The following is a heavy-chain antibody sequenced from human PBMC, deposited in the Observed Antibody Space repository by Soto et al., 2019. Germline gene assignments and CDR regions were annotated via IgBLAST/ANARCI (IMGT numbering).Heavy chain of an antibody. J-gene: IGHJ4*02. V-gene: IGHV4-59*01. CDR1: GASISPYY. CDR3: ARVGDGYNWDFDY. CDR2: VYYRGTT. D-gene: IGHD5-12*01. Sequence: SGTLSLTCSVSGASISPYYWTWVRQPPGKGLEWIANVYYRGTTNYNSSLKSRVTISVATSKNQFSLTMTSVSAADTAIYYCARVGDGYNWDFDYWGQGTLVTVSS.